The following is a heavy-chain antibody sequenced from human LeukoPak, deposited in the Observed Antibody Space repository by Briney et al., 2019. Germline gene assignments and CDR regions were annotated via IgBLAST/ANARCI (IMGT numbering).Heavy chain of an antibody. D-gene: IGHD5-12*01. CDR2: INPNSGGT. V-gene: IGHV1-2*04. CDR1: GYTFTSYD. J-gene: IGHJ4*02. Sequence: ASVKASCKASGYTFTSYDINWVRQAPGQGLEWMGWINPNSGGTNYAQKFQGWVTMTRDTSISTAYMEVSRLKSDDTAMYYCARGLGGDELIYWGQGTLVTVSS. CDR3: ARGLGGDELIY.